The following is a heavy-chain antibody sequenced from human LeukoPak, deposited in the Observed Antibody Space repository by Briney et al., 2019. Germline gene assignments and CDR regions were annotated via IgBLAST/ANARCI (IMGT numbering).Heavy chain of an antibody. V-gene: IGHV3-64*02. D-gene: IGHD2/OR15-2a*01. CDR3: ARGGSLSAYDY. CDR1: GFIFTNYA. CDR2: ISSDGGTT. J-gene: IGHJ4*02. Sequence: PGGPLRLSCAASGFIFTNYAMHWVRQAPGKGLEYVSSISSDGGTTYYADSVKGRFTISRDISKNTLYLQMGSLRTEDMAVYYCARGGSLSAYDYWGQGTLVTVSS.